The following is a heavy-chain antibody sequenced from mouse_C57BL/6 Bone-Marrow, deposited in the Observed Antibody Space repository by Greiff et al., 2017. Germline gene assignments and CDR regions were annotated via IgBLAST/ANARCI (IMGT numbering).Heavy chain of an antibody. Sequence: VQLQQSGAELARPGASVKLSCKASGYTFTSYGISWVKQRTGQGLEWIGEIYPRSGNTYYNEKFKGKATLTADKSSSTAYTELRSLTSEDSAVYFCARGYYYGSTYYFDYWGQGTTLTVSS. D-gene: IGHD1-1*01. J-gene: IGHJ2*01. CDR1: GYTFTSYG. CDR3: ARGYYYGSTYYFDY. V-gene: IGHV1-81*01. CDR2: IYPRSGNT.